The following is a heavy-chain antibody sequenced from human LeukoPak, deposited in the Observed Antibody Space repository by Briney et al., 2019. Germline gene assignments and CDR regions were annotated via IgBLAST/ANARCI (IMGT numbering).Heavy chain of an antibody. V-gene: IGHV3-7*01. Sequence: GGSLRLSCAASGFTFSSYAMSWVRQAPGKGLEWVANINQDGSEKNYVDSVKGRFTISRDNTKNSLFLQMDNLRAEDTALYYCATTRKFDYWGRGTLVTVSS. CDR1: GFTFSSYA. CDR2: INQDGSEK. CDR3: ATTRKFDY. J-gene: IGHJ4*02. D-gene: IGHD1-26*01.